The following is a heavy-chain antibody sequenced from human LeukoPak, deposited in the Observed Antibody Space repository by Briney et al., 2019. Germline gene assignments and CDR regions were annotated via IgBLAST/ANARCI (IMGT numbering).Heavy chain of an antibody. CDR2: ISSSGGTI. D-gene: IGHD3-10*01. CDR3: AKDLVTGSLDY. V-gene: IGHV3-48*03. Sequence: GGSLRLSCAASGFTFSSYEMNWVRQAPGKGLEWVSYISSSGGTIYYADSVKGRFTISRDNSKNTLYLQMNSLRAEDTAVYYCAKDLVTGSLDYWGQGTLVTVSS. J-gene: IGHJ4*02. CDR1: GFTFSSYE.